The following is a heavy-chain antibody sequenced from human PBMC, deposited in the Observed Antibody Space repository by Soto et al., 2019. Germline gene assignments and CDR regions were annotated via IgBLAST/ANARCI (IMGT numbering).Heavy chain of an antibody. D-gene: IGHD6-19*01. CDR3: AREFSSGWINWFDP. J-gene: IGHJ5*02. Sequence: PGWSLRLSCAASGFTVSSNYMSWVRQAPGKGLEWVSAMYSGGSTYYADSVKGRFTISRDNSKNTLDLQMNSLRAEDTAVYYCAREFSSGWINWFDPWGQGTLVTVSS. CDR1: GFTVSSNY. V-gene: IGHV3-53*01. CDR2: MYSGGST.